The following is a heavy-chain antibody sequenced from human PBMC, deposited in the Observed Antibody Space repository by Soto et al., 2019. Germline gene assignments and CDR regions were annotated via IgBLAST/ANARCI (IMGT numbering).Heavy chain of an antibody. CDR1: GGSVSSGSYY. V-gene: IGHV4-61*01. CDR2: IYYSGST. D-gene: IGHD6-19*01. Sequence: TSETLSLTCTVSGGSVSSGSYYWSWIRQPPGKGLEWIGYIYYSGSTNYNPSLKSRVTISVDTSKNQFSLKLSSVTAADTAVYYCARDLIAVAGTSYYYGMDVWGQGTTVTVSS. J-gene: IGHJ6*02. CDR3: ARDLIAVAGTSYYYGMDV.